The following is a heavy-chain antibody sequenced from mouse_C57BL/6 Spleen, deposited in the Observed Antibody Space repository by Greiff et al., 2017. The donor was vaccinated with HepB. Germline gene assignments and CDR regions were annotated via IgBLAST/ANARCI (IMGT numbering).Heavy chain of an antibody. D-gene: IGHD4-1*01. Sequence: EVKLVESGGGLVKPGGSLKLSCAASGFTFSSYTMSWVRQTPEKRLEWVATISGGGGNTYYPDSVKGRFTISRDNAKNTLYLQMSSLRSEDTALYYCARRELGRRFFDYWGQGTTLTVSS. J-gene: IGHJ2*01. V-gene: IGHV5-9*01. CDR2: ISGGGGNT. CDR1: GFTFSSYT. CDR3: ARRELGRRFFDY.